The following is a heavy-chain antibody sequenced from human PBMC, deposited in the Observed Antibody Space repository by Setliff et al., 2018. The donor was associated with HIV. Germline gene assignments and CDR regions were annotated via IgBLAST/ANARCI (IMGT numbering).Heavy chain of an antibody. CDR2: TSVSGFTI. CDR1: GFTFRNYD. D-gene: IGHD3-10*01. CDR3: ARILDMSSRTRTLYHAMDV. J-gene: IGHJ6*02. Sequence: GGSLRLSCAASGFTFRNYDMNWVRQAPGKGLEWVSFTSVSGFTIHYADSVQGRFTISRDNARNSLSLQLNSLRADDTAVYYCARILDMSSRTRTLYHAMDVWGRGTTVTVSS. V-gene: IGHV3-48*03.